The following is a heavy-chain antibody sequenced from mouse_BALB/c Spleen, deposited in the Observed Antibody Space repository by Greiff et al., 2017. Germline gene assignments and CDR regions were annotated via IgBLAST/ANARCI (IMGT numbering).Heavy chain of an antibody. V-gene: IGHV5-4*02. CDR3: ASFYYDYDGL. CDR1: GFTFSDYY. J-gene: IGHJ2*01. Sequence: EVQRVESGGGLVKPGGSLKLSCAASGFTFSDYYMYWVRQTPEKRLEWVATISDGGSYTYYPDSVKGRFTISRDNAKNNLYLQMSSLKSEDTAMYYCASFYYDYDGLWGQGTTLTVSS. CDR2: ISDGGSYT. D-gene: IGHD2-4*01.